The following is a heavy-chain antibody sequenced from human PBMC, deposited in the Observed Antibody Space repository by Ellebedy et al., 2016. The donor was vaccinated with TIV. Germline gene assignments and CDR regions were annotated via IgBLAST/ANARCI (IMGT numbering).Heavy chain of an antibody. CDR1: GYTFTGYY. D-gene: IGHD5-12*01. CDR3: AREFDHGYDSAYFDY. Sequence: ASVKVSCXASGYTFTGYYIHWVRQAPGQGLEWMGWINPDNGGTEYAQKFQGRVTMTRDTSINTAYMELSGLGSDDTAIYFCAREFDHGYDSAYFDYWGQGTLVTVSS. V-gene: IGHV1-2*02. J-gene: IGHJ4*02. CDR2: INPDNGGT.